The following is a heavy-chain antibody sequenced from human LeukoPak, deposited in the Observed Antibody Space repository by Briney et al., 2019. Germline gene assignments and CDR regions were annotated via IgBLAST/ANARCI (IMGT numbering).Heavy chain of an antibody. CDR2: ITSSSSTI. CDR3: ARDDCSSTSCYDVFDI. V-gene: IGHV3-48*04. Sequence: PGGSLRLSCAASGFTFSSYSVNWVRQAPGKGLEWVSYITSSSSTIYYADSGKGRFTISRDNAKNSLYLQMSSLRAEDTAVYYCARDDCSSTSCYDVFDIWGQGTMVTVSS. CDR1: GFTFSSYS. J-gene: IGHJ3*02. D-gene: IGHD2-2*01.